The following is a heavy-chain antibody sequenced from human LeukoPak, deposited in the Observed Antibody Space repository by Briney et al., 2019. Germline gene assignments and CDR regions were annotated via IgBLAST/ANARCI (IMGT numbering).Heavy chain of an antibody. Sequence: ASVKVSCKASGYTFTSYDINWVRQATGQGLEWMGWMNPNSGNTGYAQKFQGRVTMTGNTSISTAYMELSSLRSEDTAVYYCARGADYYDSSGSQFDYWGQGTLVTVSS. CDR1: GYTFTSYD. V-gene: IGHV1-8*01. CDR2: MNPNSGNT. J-gene: IGHJ4*02. D-gene: IGHD3-22*01. CDR3: ARGADYYDSSGSQFDY.